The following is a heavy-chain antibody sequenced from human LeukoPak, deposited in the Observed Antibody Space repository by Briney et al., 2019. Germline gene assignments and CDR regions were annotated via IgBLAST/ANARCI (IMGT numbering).Heavy chain of an antibody. J-gene: IGHJ4*02. CDR1: GFTFSSYW. Sequence: GGSLRLSCAASGFTFSSYWMHWVRQAPGKGLVWVSRINSDGGSTSYADSVKGRFTISRDNAKNTLYLQMNSLRAEDTAVYYCARGKWLQYYFDYWGQGTLVTVSS. D-gene: IGHD5-18*01. V-gene: IGHV3-74*01. CDR3: ARGKWLQYYFDY. CDR2: INSDGGST.